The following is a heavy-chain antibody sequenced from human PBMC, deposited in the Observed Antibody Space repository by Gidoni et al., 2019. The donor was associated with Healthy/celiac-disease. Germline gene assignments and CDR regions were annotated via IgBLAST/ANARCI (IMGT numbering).Heavy chain of an antibody. Sequence: QVQLVQSGAEVQKPWSSVKVSCKASGGTFSSYAISWSRQAPGQGLEWMGGIIPIFGTANYAQKFQGRVTITADESTSTAYMELSSLRSEDTAVYYCASAMVRDRYYYGMDVWGQGTTVTVSS. J-gene: IGHJ6*02. D-gene: IGHD3-10*01. V-gene: IGHV1-69*01. CDR2: IIPIFGTA. CDR1: GGTFSSYA. CDR3: ASAMVRDRYYYGMDV.